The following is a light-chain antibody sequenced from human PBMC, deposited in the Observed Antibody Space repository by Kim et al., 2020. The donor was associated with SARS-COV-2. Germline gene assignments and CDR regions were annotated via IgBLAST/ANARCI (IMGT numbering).Light chain of an antibody. Sequence: SASVGDRVTSTCRASQGIRNDLGWYQQKPGKAPKVLIYAASRLQSGVPSRFSGSGSGTDFTLTISSLQPEDFATYYCLQDYGYPRSFGQGTKLEI. CDR1: QGIRND. J-gene: IGKJ2*03. CDR2: AAS. CDR3: LQDYGYPRS. V-gene: IGKV1-6*01.